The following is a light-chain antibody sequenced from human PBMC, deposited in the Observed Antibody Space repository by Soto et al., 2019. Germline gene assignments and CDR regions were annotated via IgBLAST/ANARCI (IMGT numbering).Light chain of an antibody. CDR3: QQYDSSPVT. V-gene: IGKV3-20*01. J-gene: IGKJ4*01. Sequence: EIVLTQSPGTLSLSPGERATLSCRASQSVSSSYLAWYQQKPGQAPRLLIYGASSRATGIPDRFSGSGSGTDFPLTISRLELEDFAVYYCQQYDSSPVTFGGGTKVEI. CDR2: GAS. CDR1: QSVSSSY.